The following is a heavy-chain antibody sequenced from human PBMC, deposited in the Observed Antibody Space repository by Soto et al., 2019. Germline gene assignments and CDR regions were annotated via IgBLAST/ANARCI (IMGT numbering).Heavy chain of an antibody. CDR1: GFTFSSYA. CDR3: ARDGDYYDSSGYYYGFFDY. D-gene: IGHD3-22*01. J-gene: IGHJ4*02. CDR2: ISYDGSNK. V-gene: IGHV3-30-3*01. Sequence: QVQLVESGGGVVQPGRSLRLSCAASGFTFSSYAMHWVRQAPGKGLEWVAVISYDGSNKYYADSVKGRFTISRENSKNTLYLQMNSLRAEDTAVYYCARDGDYYDSSGYYYGFFDYWGQGTLVTVSS.